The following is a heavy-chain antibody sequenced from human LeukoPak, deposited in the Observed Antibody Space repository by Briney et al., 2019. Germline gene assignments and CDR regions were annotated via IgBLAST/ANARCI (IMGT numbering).Heavy chain of an antibody. D-gene: IGHD5-18*01. CDR2: ISWNSGSI. V-gene: IGHV3-9*01. CDR3: AKDMERAGYSYGSFDY. Sequence: GGSLRLSCAASGFTFDDYAMHWVRQAPGKGLEWVSGISWNSGSIGYADSVKGRFTISRDNAKNSLYLQMNSLRAEDTALYYCAKDMERAGYSYGSFDYWGQGTLVTVSS. CDR1: GFTFDDYA. J-gene: IGHJ4*02.